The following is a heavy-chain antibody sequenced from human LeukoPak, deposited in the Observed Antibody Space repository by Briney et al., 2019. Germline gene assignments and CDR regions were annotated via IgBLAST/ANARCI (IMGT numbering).Heavy chain of an antibody. CDR2: ISGSGGST. V-gene: IGHV3-23*01. J-gene: IGHJ4*02. Sequence: GGSLRLSCAASGFTFSSYGMSWVRQAPGKGLEWVSAISGSGGSTYYADSVKGRFTISRDNSKNTMYLQMNSLRAEDTAVYYCAQDRAWIEFYFWGQGTLVTVSS. D-gene: IGHD5-12*01. CDR1: GFTFSSYG. CDR3: AQDRAWIEFYF.